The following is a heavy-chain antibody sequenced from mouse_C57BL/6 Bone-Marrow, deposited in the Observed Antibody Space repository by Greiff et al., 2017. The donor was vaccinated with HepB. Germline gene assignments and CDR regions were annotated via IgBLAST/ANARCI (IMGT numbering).Heavy chain of an antibody. CDR2: ISYDGSN. Sequence: EESGPGLVKPSQSLSLTCSVTGYSITSGYYWNWIRQFPGNKLEWMGYISYDGSNNYNPSLKNRISITRDTSKNQFFLKLNSVTTEDTATYYCARALYYDYDCYFDYWGQGTALTVSS. V-gene: IGHV3-6*01. CDR3: ARALYYDYDCYFDY. CDR1: GYSITSGYY. D-gene: IGHD2-4*01. J-gene: IGHJ2*01.